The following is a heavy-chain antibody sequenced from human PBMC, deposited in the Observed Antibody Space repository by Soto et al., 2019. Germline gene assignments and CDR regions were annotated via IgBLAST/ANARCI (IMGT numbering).Heavy chain of an antibody. V-gene: IGHV3-30-3*01. J-gene: IGHJ2*01. CDR1: GFTFSSYA. CDR3: ARPLSRDDYNWVYFDL. D-gene: IGHD4-4*01. Sequence: QVQLVESGGGVVQPGRSLRLSCAASGFTFSSYAMHWVRQAPGKGLEWVAVISYDGSNKYYADSVKVRFTISRDNSKNTLYLQMNSLRAEDTAVYYCARPLSRDDYNWVYFDLWGRGTLVTVSS. CDR2: ISYDGSNK.